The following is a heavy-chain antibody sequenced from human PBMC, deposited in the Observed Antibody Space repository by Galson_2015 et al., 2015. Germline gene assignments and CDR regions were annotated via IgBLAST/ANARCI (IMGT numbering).Heavy chain of an antibody. V-gene: IGHV4-61*01. CDR2: IYYSGST. J-gene: IGHJ2*01. D-gene: IGHD5-18*01. CDR3: ARYVDTAMVHDWYFDL. Sequence: SETLSLTCTVSGGSVSSGSYYWSWIRQPPGKGLEWIGYIYYSGSTNYNPSLKSRVTISVDTSKNQFSLKLSSVTAADTAVYYCARYVDTAMVHDWYFDLWGRGTRVTVSS. CDR1: GGSVSSGSYY.